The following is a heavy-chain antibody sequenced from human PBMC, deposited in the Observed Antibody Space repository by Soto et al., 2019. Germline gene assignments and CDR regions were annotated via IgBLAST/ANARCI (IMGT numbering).Heavy chain of an antibody. CDR2: IYYSGST. CDR3: ARRYGSCFDY. V-gene: IGHV4-59*08. D-gene: IGHD5-18*01. Sequence: PSETLSLTCTVSGGSISSYYWSWIRQPPGKGLEWIGYIYYSGSTNYNPSLKSRVTISVDTSKNQFSLKLSSVTAADTAVHYCARRYGSCFDYWCQGTLVTVSS. CDR1: GGSISSYY. J-gene: IGHJ4*02.